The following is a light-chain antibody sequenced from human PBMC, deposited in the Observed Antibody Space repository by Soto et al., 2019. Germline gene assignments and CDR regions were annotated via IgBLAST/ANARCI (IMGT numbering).Light chain of an antibody. Sequence: VIWMTQSPSLLSASTGDRVTISCRTSQGISSYLAWYQQKPGKAPELLIYAASTWQSGVPSRFSGSGSGTDFTLTISCLQSEDFATYYCQQYYSFPRTFGQGTKVEIK. CDR1: QGISSY. J-gene: IGKJ1*01. V-gene: IGKV1D-8*01. CDR2: AAS. CDR3: QQYYSFPRT.